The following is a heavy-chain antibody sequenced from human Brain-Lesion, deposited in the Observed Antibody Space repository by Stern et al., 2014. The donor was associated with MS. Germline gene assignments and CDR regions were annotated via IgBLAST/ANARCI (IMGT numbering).Heavy chain of an antibody. Sequence: EDQLVESRGGLVQPGGSLRLSCAASGFTFSNYWMHWVRQAPGKGLVWVSRVNNDGRRTSYADSVKGRFTMSRDNAKNTLYLQMNSLRVEDTAIYYCARGERWFDSWGQGTLVTVSS. CDR2: VNNDGRRT. CDR3: ARGERWFDS. D-gene: IGHD3-10*01. CDR1: GFTFSNYW. J-gene: IGHJ5*01. V-gene: IGHV3-74*02.